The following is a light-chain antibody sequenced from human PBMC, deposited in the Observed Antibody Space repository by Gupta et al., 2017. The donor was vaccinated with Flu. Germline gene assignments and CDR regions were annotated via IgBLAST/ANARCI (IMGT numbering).Light chain of an antibody. CDR2: KAS. CDR1: QSISTW. J-gene: IGKJ1*01. V-gene: IGKV1-5*03. CDR3: QQYNNYSTWT. Sequence: DIQMTQSPSTLSASVGDRVTITCRASQSISTWLAWYQQKPGKAPKYLIYKASVLESGVPSRFSGSGYGTEFTLTINSLQPDDFATYYCQQYNNYSTWTFGQGTKVEI.